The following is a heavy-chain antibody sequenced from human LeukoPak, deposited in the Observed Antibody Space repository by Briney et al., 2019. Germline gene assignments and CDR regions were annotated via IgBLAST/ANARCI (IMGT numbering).Heavy chain of an antibody. CDR3: ARGPYCSGGSCYSAWFDP. V-gene: IGHV4-4*07. J-gene: IGHJ5*02. D-gene: IGHD2-15*01. Sequence: SETLSLTCSVSGGSISDFYWSWIRQPAGKGLEWIGRIYSSGNTNYNPSLKSRVTMSLDASKNQFSLKLSSVTAADTAVYYCARGPYCSGGSCYSAWFDPWGQGTLVTVSS. CDR1: GGSISDFY. CDR2: IYSSGNT.